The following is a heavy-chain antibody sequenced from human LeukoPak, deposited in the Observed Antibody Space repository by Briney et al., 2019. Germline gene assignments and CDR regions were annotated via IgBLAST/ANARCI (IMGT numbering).Heavy chain of an antibody. D-gene: IGHD3-3*01. CDR3: TSGLYYDSWSDLFDY. CDR2: IRRKANDGTT. CDR1: GFTFGDYA. Sequence: GGSLRLSCTASGFTFGDYAMSWVRQAPGKGPEWVGFIRRKANDGTTEYAASVKGRFTISRDDSKSIAYLQMNSLKTEDTAVYYCTSGLYYDSWSDLFDYWGQGTLVTVSS. V-gene: IGHV3-49*04. J-gene: IGHJ4*02.